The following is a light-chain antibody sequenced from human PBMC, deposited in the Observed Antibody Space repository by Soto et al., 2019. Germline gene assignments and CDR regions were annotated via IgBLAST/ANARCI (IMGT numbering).Light chain of an antibody. CDR1: QSVSSN. CDR2: GAS. J-gene: IGKJ2*01. V-gene: IGKV3-15*01. CDR3: QQYNNWPLYT. Sequence: EIVMTKSPAILSVSPGERATLSCRASQSVSSNLAWYQQKPGQAPRLLIYGASTRATGIPARGSGSGSGTEFTLTISSLQSEDFAVYYCQQYNNWPLYTFGQGTKLEIK.